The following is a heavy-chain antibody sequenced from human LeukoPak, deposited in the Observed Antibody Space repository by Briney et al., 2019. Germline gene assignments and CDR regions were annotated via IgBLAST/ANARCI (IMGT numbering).Heavy chain of an antibody. V-gene: IGHV3-33*01. CDR3: ARDLEDCSSTSCFDYYGMDV. Sequence: GGFLRLSCAASGFIFSSYGMHWVRQAPGKGLEWVAVIWYDGSNKYYADSVKGRFTISRDNSKNTLYLQMNSLRAEDTAVYYCARDLEDCSSTSCFDYYGMDVWGQGTTVTVSS. CDR1: GFIFSSYG. J-gene: IGHJ6*02. D-gene: IGHD2-2*01. CDR2: IWYDGSNK.